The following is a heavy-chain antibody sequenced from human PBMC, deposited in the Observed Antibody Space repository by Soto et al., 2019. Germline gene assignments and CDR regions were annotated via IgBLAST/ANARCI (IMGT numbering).Heavy chain of an antibody. V-gene: IGHV4-4*02. CDR2: IYHSGST. CDR1: GGSISSSNW. CDR3: AGYGDYPYYGMDV. Sequence: QVQLQESGPGLVKPSGTLSLTCAVSGGSISSSNWWSWVRQPPGKGLEWIGEIYHSGSTNYNPSLKSRVTISVDKSKHLFSLKLSSVTAADTAVYYCAGYGDYPYYGMDVWGQGTTVTVSS. D-gene: IGHD4-17*01. J-gene: IGHJ6*02.